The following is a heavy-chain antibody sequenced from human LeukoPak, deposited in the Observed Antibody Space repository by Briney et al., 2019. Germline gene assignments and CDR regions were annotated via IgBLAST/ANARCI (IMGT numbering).Heavy chain of an antibody. CDR1: GFTFSSYA. CDR3: ARGHLTGCFDY. CDR2: INSGGSES. V-gene: IGHV3-74*01. J-gene: IGHJ4*02. D-gene: IGHD1-14*01. Sequence: PGGSLRLSCAASGFTFSSYAMSWVRQAPGKGLVWVARINSGGSESIYADSVRGRFTISRDNAQNTVSLQMNSLRAEDTAIYYCARGHLTGCFDYWGQGTLVTVSS.